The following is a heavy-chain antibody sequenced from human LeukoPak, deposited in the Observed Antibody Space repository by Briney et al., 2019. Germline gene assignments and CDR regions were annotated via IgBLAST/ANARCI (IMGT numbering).Heavy chain of an antibody. CDR1: GGTFSSYA. J-gene: IGHJ2*01. V-gene: IGHV1-69*13. CDR3: GTGYKYFDL. D-gene: IGHD1-14*01. Sequence: EASVKVSCKASGGTFSSYAISWVRQAPGQGLEWMGGIIPIFGTANYAQKFQGRVTITADESTSTAYMELSSLRSEDTAVYYCGTGYKYFDLWGRGTLVTVSS. CDR2: IIPIFGTA.